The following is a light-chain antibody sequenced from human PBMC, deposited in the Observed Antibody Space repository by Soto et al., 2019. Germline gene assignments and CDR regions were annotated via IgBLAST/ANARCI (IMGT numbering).Light chain of an antibody. CDR3: QRYYNAPFT. CDR2: AAS. CDR1: QGIKNY. Sequence: DIQVTQHPSSLSASVGDRVTITCRASQGIKNYLAWYQQKPGETPKLLIYAASTLESGIPPRFSGSGSGTDFTLTINNLQAEDVATYYWQRYYNAPFTFGGGTKLEIK. V-gene: IGKV1-27*01. J-gene: IGKJ4*01.